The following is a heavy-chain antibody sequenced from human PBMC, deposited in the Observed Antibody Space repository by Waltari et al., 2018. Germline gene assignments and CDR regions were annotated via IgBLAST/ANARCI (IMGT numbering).Heavy chain of an antibody. CDR1: GGTFTSYA. D-gene: IGHD1-26*01. CDR3: AGSARGGGSYSPLY. J-gene: IGHJ4*02. Sequence: QVQLVQSGAEVKKPGSSVKVSCKASGGTFTSYAISWVRQAPGQGLEWMGVIIPIVGTANYEQKFQGRVTITTDESTSTAYMELSSLRSEDTAVYYCAGSARGGGSYSPLYWGQGTLVTVSS. V-gene: IGHV1-69*05. CDR2: IIPIVGTA.